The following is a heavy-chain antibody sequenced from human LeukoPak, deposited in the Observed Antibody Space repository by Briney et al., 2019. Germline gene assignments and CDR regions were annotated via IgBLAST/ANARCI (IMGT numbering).Heavy chain of an antibody. V-gene: IGHV4-59*01. CDR3: ARASDSSGYFQAFDI. D-gene: IGHD3-22*01. CDR1: GGSISSYY. Sequence: SETLSLTCTVSGGSISSYYWSWIRQPPGKGLEWIGYIYYSGSTNYNPSLKSRVTISVDTSNNQFSLKLSSVTAADTAIYYCARASDSSGYFQAFDIWGQGTMVSASS. J-gene: IGHJ3*02. CDR2: IYYSGST.